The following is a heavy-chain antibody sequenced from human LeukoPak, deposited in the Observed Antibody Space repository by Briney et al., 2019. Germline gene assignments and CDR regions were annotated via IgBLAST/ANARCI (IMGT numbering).Heavy chain of an antibody. CDR2: IYYSGST. Sequence: SETLSLTCTVSGGSISSSSYYWGWIRQPPGKGLEWIGSIYYSGSTYYNPSLKSRVTISVDTSKNQFSLKLSSVTAADTAVYYCARPPTSGYSEDYYYYGMDVWGQGTTVTVSS. CDR3: ARPPTSGYSEDYYYYGMDV. J-gene: IGHJ6*02. V-gene: IGHV4-39*01. D-gene: IGHD3-3*01. CDR1: GGSISSSSYY.